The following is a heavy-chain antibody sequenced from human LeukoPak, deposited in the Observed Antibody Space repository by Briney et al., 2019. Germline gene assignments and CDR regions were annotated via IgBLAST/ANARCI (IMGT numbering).Heavy chain of an antibody. V-gene: IGHV3-30-3*01. CDR2: ISYDGSNK. CDR1: GFTFSSYA. D-gene: IGHD1-26*01. J-gene: IGHJ4*02. CDR3: ARVSTWELLFLAVDY. Sequence: GGSLRLSCAASGFTFSSYAVHWVRQAPGKGLEWVAVISYDGSNKYYADSVKGRFTISRDNSKNTLYLQMNSLRAEDTAVYYCARVSTWELLFLAVDYWGQGTPVTVSS.